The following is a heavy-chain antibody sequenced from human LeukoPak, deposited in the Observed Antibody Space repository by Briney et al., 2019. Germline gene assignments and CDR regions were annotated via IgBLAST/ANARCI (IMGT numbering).Heavy chain of an antibody. CDR2: ISGTGGSR. V-gene: IGHV3-23*01. Sequence: GGSLRLSCAASGFTFNNYAMGWVRQAPGKGLEWVSGISGTGGSRYYADSVKGRFTISRDNSKNTLSLQMNSLRVEDTAIYYCAKKYYYDGSGSFPHDAFDIWGQGTKVTVSS. D-gene: IGHD3-22*01. J-gene: IGHJ3*02. CDR3: AKKYYYDGSGSFPHDAFDI. CDR1: GFTFNNYA.